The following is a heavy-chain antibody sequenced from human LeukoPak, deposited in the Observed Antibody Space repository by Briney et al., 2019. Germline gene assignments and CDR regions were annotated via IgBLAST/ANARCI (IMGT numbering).Heavy chain of an antibody. CDR3: ARGAFDCSSTSCFWGYYYYYMDV. CDR2: IYYSGST. CDR1: GGSISSYY. D-gene: IGHD2-2*01. J-gene: IGHJ6*03. V-gene: IGHV4-59*01. Sequence: PSETLSLTCTVSGGSISSYYWSWIRQPPGKGLEWIGYIYYSGSTNYNPSLKSRVTISVDTSKNQFSLKLSSVTAADTAVYYCARGAFDCSSTSCFWGYYYYYMDVWGKGTTVTVSS.